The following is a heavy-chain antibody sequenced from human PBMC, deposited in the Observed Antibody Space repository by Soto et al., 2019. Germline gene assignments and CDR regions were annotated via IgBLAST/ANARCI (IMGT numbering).Heavy chain of an antibody. CDR2: INHSGST. CDR1: GGSFSGYY. CDR3: ARGQAIDY. J-gene: IGHJ4*02. Sequence: TSETLSLTCAVYGGSFSGYYWSWIRQPPGKGLEWIGEINHSGSTNYNPSLKSRVTISVDTSKNQFSLKLSSVTAADTAVYYCARGQAIDYWGQGTLVTVSS. V-gene: IGHV4-34*01.